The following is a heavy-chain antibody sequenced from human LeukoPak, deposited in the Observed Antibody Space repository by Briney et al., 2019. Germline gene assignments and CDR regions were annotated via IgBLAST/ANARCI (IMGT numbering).Heavy chain of an antibody. J-gene: IGHJ4*02. CDR3: ARERYRAVAVDY. Sequence: SETLSLTCTVSGGSISSSSYYWSWIRQPAGKGLEWIGRIYTSGSTNYNPSLKSRVTISVDTSKNQFSLKLSSVTAADTAVYYCARERYRAVAVDYWGQGTLVTVSS. CDR2: IYTSGST. V-gene: IGHV4-61*02. CDR1: GGSISSSSYY. D-gene: IGHD6-19*01.